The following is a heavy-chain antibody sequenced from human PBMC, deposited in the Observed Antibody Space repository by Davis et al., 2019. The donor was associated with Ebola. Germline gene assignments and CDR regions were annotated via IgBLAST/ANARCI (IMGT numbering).Heavy chain of an antibody. Sequence: PGGSLRLSCAASGFTFSSYWMSWVRQAPGKGLEWVANIKQDGSEKYYVDSVKGRFTISRDNAKNSLYLQMNSLRAEDTAVYYCAKDLRVRGNWFDPWGQGTLVTVSS. CDR1: GFTFSSYW. CDR2: IKQDGSEK. D-gene: IGHD3-3*01. V-gene: IGHV3-7*01. CDR3: AKDLRVRGNWFDP. J-gene: IGHJ5*02.